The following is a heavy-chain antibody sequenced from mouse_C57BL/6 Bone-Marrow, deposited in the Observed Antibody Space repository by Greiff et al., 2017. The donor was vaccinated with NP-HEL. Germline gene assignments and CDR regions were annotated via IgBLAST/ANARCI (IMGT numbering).Heavy chain of an antibody. J-gene: IGHJ4*01. D-gene: IGHD1-1*01. V-gene: IGHV14-4*01. CDR3: TTKDPYYYGSSYYYYAMDY. CDR2: IDPENGDT. CDR1: GFNIKDDY. Sequence: EVQLQQSGAELVRPGASVKLSCTASGFNIKDDYMHWVKQRPEQGLEWIGWIDPENGDTEYASKFQGKATITADTSSNTAYLQLSSLTSEDTAVYYCTTKDPYYYGSSYYYYAMDYWGQGTSVTVSS.